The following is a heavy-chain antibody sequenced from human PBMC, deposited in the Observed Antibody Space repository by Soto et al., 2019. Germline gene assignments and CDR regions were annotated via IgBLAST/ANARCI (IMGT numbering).Heavy chain of an antibody. Sequence: PGRSLRLSCAGSVFTFSDYSMTWIRQAPGKGLEWVSYINTLSSAIYYADSVKGRFTISRDNAKNSLYLQMNSLRAEDTAVYYCARRLQWQLRPLDSWGRGTLVTVS. CDR3: ARRLQWQLRPLDS. V-gene: IGHV3-11*01. J-gene: IGHJ4*02. D-gene: IGHD6-19*01. CDR1: VFTFSDYS. CDR2: INTLSSAI.